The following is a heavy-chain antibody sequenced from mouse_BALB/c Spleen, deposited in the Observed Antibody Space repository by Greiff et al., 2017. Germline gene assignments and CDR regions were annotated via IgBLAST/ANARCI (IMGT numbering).Heavy chain of an antibody. V-gene: IGHV1-69*02. J-gene: IGHJ2*01. Sequence: QVQLQQPGAELVKPGASVKLSCKASGYTFTSYWMHWVKQRPGQGLEWIGEIDPSDSYTNYNQKFKGKATLTVDKSSSTAYMQLSSLTSEDSAVYYCASGVRRGGDYWGQGTTLTVSS. CDR1: GYTFTSYW. D-gene: IGHD2-14*01. CDR3: ASGVRRGGDY. CDR2: IDPSDSYT.